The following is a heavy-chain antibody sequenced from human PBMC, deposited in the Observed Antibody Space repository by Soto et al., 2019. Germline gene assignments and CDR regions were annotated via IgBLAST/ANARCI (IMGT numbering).Heavy chain of an antibody. D-gene: IGHD2-2*01. J-gene: IGHJ6*02. Sequence: SVKGSCKASRGSFSGNAISWVRQAPGQGLEWMGGIIPIFGTANYAQKFQGRVTITADESTGTAYMELSSLRSEDTAVYYCARGVVPAAPPYYYYGMDVWGQGTTVTV. CDR3: ARGVVPAAPPYYYYGMDV. CDR1: RGSFSGNA. CDR2: IIPIFGTA. V-gene: IGHV1-69*13.